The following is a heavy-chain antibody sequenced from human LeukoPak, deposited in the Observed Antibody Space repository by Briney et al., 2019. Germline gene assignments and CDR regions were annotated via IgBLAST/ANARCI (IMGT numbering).Heavy chain of an antibody. V-gene: IGHV3-30*04. D-gene: IGHD1-1*01. J-gene: IGHJ3*01. Sequence: GRSLRLSCSASGFIFINQAMHWVRQAPGKGLEWVAIISYDGSDKYFADSVKGRFTISRDNSKNTVFLLTNSLRSEDTAVYYCATALEFCSDSFDVWGQGTMVTVSS. CDR2: ISYDGSDK. CDR1: GFIFINQA. CDR3: ATALEFCSDSFDV.